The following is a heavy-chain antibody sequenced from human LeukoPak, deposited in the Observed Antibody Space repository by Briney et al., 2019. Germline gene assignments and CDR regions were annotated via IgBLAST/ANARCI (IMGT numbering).Heavy chain of an antibody. CDR3: ARQSRMTTTLYYYYGMDV. J-gene: IGHJ6*02. CDR1: GGSISSSSYY. Sequence: SETLSLTCTVSGGSISSSSYYWGWIRQPPGKGLEWIGSIYYSGSTYYNPSLKSRVTISVDTSKNQFSLKLSSVTAADTAVYYCARQSRMTTTLYYYYGMDVWGQGTTVTVSS. D-gene: IGHD4-11*01. CDR2: IYYSGST. V-gene: IGHV4-39*01.